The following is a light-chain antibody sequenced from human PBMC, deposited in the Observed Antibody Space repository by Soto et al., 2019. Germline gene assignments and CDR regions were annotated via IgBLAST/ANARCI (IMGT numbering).Light chain of an antibody. CDR2: VAS. V-gene: IGKV1-27*01. J-gene: IGKJ1*01. CDR1: QGISNY. Sequence: DIQMTQSPSSLSASVGDRVTITCRASQGISNYLAWYQQQPGKVPKLLIYVASTLQSGVPSRFSGSGSGTDITRTISSLQPEDVATYYCQKYNSAPWTFGQGTKVEIK. CDR3: QKYNSAPWT.